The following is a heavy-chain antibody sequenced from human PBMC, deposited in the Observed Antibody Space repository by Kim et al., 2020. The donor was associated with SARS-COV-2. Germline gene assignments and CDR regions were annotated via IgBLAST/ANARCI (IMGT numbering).Heavy chain of an antibody. CDR1: GFSFSVYA. CDR2: MDGSRATGI. CDR3: TKWDWGTGDVGPFD. Sequence: GGSLRLSCAASGFSFSVYAIHLVRQAPGKGLEWVSGMDGSRATGIFYADSVRGRFTISQDNSKNTLYLQMNSVRAEDTAVDYCTKWDWGTGDVGPFDWGQGTPGPRSS. V-gene: IGHV3-23*01. J-gene: IGHJ4*01. D-gene: IGHD7-27*01.